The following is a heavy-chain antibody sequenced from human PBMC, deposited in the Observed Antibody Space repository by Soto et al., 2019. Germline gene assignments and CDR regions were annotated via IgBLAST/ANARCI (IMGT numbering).Heavy chain of an antibody. V-gene: IGHV4-31*03. Sequence: QVQLQESGPGLVKPSQTLSLTCTVSGGSISSGGYYWSWIRQHPGKGLEWIGYIYYSGSTYYNPSLKGRVTISVDTSKNQFSLKLSSVTAADTAVYYCARMDSSGQVPFDYWGQGTLVTVSS. J-gene: IGHJ4*02. CDR1: GGSISSGGYY. CDR2: IYYSGST. CDR3: ARMDSSGQVPFDY. D-gene: IGHD3-22*01.